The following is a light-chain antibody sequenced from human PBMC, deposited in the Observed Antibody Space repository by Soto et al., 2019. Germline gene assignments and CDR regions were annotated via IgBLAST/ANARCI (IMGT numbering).Light chain of an antibody. CDR2: DAS. V-gene: IGKV3-11*01. Sequence: IGFTQSPATPSLSPGERATLSCRARQSVSTYLAWYQQRPGQAPRLLIYDASYRATDIPPRFSGSGSGTDFTLTISSLEPEDFAVYYCQQRRGWPPTITFGQGTRLEI. J-gene: IGKJ5*01. CDR3: QQRRGWPPTIT. CDR1: QSVSTY.